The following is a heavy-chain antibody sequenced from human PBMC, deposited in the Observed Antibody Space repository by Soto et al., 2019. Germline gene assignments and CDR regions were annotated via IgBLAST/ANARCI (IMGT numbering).Heavy chain of an antibody. D-gene: IGHD3-3*01. CDR1: GGTFSSYA. CDR2: IIPIFGTA. CDR3: ASDLIFAVVRGPNYYDYGMDV. J-gene: IGHJ6*02. Sequence: SVKVSCKASGGTFSSYAISWVRQAPGQGLEWMGGIIPIFGTANYAQKFQGRVTITADESTSTAYMELSSLRSEDTAVYYRASDLIFAVVRGPNYYDYGMDVWG. V-gene: IGHV1-69*13.